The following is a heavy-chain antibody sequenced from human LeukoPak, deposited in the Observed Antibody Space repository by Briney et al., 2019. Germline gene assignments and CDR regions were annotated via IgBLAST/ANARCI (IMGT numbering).Heavy chain of an antibody. V-gene: IGHV1-18*01. CDR3: ARIVATTHYYYYYMDV. Sequence: GASVKVSCKASGYTFTSYGISWVRQAPGQGLEWMGWISAYNGNTNYAQKLQGRVTMTTDTSTSTAYMELRSLRSDDTAVYYCARIVATTHYYYYYMDVWGKGTTVTISS. CDR1: GYTFTSYG. J-gene: IGHJ6*03. D-gene: IGHD5-12*01. CDR2: ISAYNGNT.